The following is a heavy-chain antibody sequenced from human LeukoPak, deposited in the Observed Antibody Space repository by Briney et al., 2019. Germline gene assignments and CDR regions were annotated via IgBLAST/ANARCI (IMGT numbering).Heavy chain of an antibody. Sequence: GGSLRLSCAASGFTVSSNYMSWVRQAPGKGLEWVSVIYSGGSTYYADPVKGRFTISRDNSKNTLYLQMNSLRAEDTAVYYCATEWIDSSGYYQSGGDAFDIWGQGTMVTVSS. D-gene: IGHD3-22*01. J-gene: IGHJ3*02. CDR1: GFTVSSNY. V-gene: IGHV3-53*01. CDR3: ATEWIDSSGYYQSGGDAFDI. CDR2: IYSGGST.